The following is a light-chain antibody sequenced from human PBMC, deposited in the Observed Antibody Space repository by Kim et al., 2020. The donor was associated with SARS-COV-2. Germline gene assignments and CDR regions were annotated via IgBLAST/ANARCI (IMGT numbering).Light chain of an antibody. CDR1: QSISNY. V-gene: IGKV1-39*01. CDR2: RAS. CDR3: QQGYSTPWT. J-gene: IGKJ1*01. Sequence: GDRVTISCRASQSISNYVNWYQQKPGKAPNLLIYRASSLRSEVPSRFSGSGSGTDFTLTISSLQLEDFSTYYCQQGYSTPWTFG.